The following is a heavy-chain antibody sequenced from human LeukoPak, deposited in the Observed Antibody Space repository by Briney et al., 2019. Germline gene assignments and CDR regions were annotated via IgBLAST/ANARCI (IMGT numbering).Heavy chain of an antibody. Sequence: GRSLRLSCAASGFTFSSYGMHWVRQAPGKGLEWVAVISYDGSNKYYADSVKGRFTISRDNSKNTLYLQMNSLRAEDTAVYYCARGPRQPYSGSYYSFAYWGQGTLVTVSS. J-gene: IGHJ4*02. CDR1: GFTFSSYG. D-gene: IGHD1-26*01. CDR2: ISYDGSNK. CDR3: ARGPRQPYSGSYYSFAY. V-gene: IGHV3-30*03.